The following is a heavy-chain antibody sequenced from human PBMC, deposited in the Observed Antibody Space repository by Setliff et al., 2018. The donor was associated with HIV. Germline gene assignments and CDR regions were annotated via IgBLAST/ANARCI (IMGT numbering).Heavy chain of an antibody. CDR2: ISGSGAST. J-gene: IGHJ4*02. V-gene: IGHV3-23*01. D-gene: IGHD2-2*01. CDR3: ARTYCSSTSCKGFDY. CDR1: GFTFSTSA. Sequence: GGSLRLSCVASGFTFSTSAMSWVRQAPGKGLEWASTISGSGASTYYADSVKGRFTISRDNSKNTLYLQMNSLRAEDTAVYYCARTYCSSTSCKGFDYWGQGTLVTVSS.